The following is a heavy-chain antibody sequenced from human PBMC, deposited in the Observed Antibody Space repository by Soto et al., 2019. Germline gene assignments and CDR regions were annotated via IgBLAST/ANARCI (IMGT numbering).Heavy chain of an antibody. V-gene: IGHV1-18*01. CDR1: GYTFTSYG. Sequence: ASVKVSCKASGYTFTSYGISWVRQAPGQGLEWMGWISAYNGNTNYAQKLQGRVTMTTDTSTRTAYMELTSLTSDDTAIYYCARGGHVVVVTAALDYWGQGTLVTVSS. CDR2: ISAYNGNT. J-gene: IGHJ4*02. CDR3: ARGGHVVVVTAALDY. D-gene: IGHD2-21*02.